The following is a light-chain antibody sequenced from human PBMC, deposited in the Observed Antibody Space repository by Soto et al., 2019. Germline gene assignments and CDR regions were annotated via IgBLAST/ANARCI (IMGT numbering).Light chain of an antibody. J-gene: IGLJ1*01. V-gene: IGLV2-14*01. CDR3: SSYTSDNRNYV. Sequence: QSALTQPASVSGSSGQSITISCTGSSSDVGAYTSVSWYQQHPGKAPKLMIYEVSNRPSGVSRRFSGSKSGNTASLTISGLQAEDEAHYYCSSYTSDNRNYVFGTGTKV. CDR1: SSDVGAYTS. CDR2: EVS.